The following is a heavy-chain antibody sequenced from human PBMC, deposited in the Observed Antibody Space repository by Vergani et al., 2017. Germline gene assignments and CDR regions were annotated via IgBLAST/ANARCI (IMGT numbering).Heavy chain of an antibody. CDR3: ARDSLLDAFDI. D-gene: IGHD1-26*01. J-gene: IGHJ3*02. CDR1: GGSFSGYY. CDR2: INHSGST. V-gene: IGHV4-34*01. Sequence: QVQLQQWGAGLLKPSETLSLTCAVYGGSFSGYYWSWIRQPPGKGLEWIGEINHSGSTNYNPSLKSRVTISVDTSKNQFSLKLSSVTAADTAVYYCARDSLLDAFDIWGQGTMVTVSS.